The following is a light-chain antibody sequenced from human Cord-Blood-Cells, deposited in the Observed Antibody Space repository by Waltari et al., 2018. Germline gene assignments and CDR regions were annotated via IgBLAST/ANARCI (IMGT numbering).Light chain of an antibody. CDR1: QSISSW. J-gene: IGKJ2*03. V-gene: IGKV1-5*03. CDR2: KAS. CDR3: QQYNSYRTG. Sequence: DIQMTPSPSTLSASAGDRVTITCRASQSISSWLAWYQQKPGKAPKLLSYKASSLETGVPSSFSGSGSGTEVTLTISGLQPDDFATYYCQQYNSYRTGFGQGTKLEIK.